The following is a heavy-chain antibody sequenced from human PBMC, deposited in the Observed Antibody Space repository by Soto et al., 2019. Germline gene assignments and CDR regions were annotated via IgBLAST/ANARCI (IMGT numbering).Heavy chain of an antibody. J-gene: IGHJ4*02. CDR3: KSRDY. CDR2: IFSGGST. Sequence: GGSLRLSCXASEFSVSDNYMNWVRQAPGKGLEWVAVIFSGGSTNYADSVKGRFTISRLKSENTLYLQMSSLRPEDTAVYFCKSRDYWGRGTLVTVSS. CDR1: EFSVSDNY. V-gene: IGHV3-53*04.